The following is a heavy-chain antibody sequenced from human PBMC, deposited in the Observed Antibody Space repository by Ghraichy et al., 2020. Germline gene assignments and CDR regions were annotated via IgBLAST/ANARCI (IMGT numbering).Heavy chain of an antibody. V-gene: IGHV4-34*01. D-gene: IGHD3-16*02. CDR3: ASGPFDYIWGRSRYHPFDY. J-gene: IGHJ4*02. CDR1: GGSFSGYY. Sequence: SETLSLTCAVYGGSFSGYYWSWIRQPPGKGLEWIGEINHSGNTNYNPSLKSRVTISVDTSKNQFSLKLSSVTAADTAVYYCASGPFDYIWGRSRYHPFDYLGQGTLVIVSS. CDR2: INHSGNT.